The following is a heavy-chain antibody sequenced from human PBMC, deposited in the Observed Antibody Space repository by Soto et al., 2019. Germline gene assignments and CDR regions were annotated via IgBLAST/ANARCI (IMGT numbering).Heavy chain of an antibody. CDR2: ISYDGSNK. V-gene: IGHV3-30-3*01. CDR1: GFTFSSYA. Sequence: PGGSLRLSCAASGFTFSSYAMHWVRQAPGKGLEWVAVISYDGSNKYYADTVKGRFTISRDNSKNTLYLQMNSLRAEDTAVYYCARALGNSSSWLRYYYYGMDVWGQGT. J-gene: IGHJ6*02. D-gene: IGHD6-6*01. CDR3: ARALGNSSSWLRYYYYGMDV.